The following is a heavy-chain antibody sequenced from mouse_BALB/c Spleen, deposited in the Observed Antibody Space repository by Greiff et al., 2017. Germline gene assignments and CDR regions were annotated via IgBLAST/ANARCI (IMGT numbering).Heavy chain of an antibody. CDR1: GFTFSSYT. V-gene: IGHV5-9*03. J-gene: IGHJ4*01. Sequence: EVQGVESGGGLVKPGGSLKLSCAASGFTFSSYTMSWVRQTPEKRLEWVATISSGGGNTYYPDSVKGRFTISRDNAKNNLYLQMSSLRSEDTALYYCARLGSAYAMDYWGQGTSVTVSS. CDR3: ARLGSAYAMDY. CDR2: ISSGGGNT.